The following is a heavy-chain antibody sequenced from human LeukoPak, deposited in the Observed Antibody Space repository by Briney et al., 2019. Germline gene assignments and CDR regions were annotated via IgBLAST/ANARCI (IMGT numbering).Heavy chain of an antibody. CDR2: ISAYNGNT. J-gene: IGHJ4*02. CDR3: ARGRALRYYDFWSGYSNPYFDY. D-gene: IGHD3-3*01. V-gene: IGHV1-18*01. Sequence: HVASVKVSCKASGYTFTSYGISWVRQAPGQGLEWMGWISAYNGNTNYAQKLQGRVTMTTDTSTSTAYMELRSLRSDDTAVYYCARGRALRYYDFWSGYSNPYFDYWGQGTLVTVSS. CDR1: GYTFTSYG.